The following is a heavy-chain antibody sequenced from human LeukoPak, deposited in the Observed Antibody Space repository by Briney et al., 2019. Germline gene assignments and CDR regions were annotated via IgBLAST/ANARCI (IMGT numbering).Heavy chain of an antibody. Sequence: SETLSLTCTVSGGSISSYYWSWIRQPPGKGLEWIGYIYYSGSTNYNPSLKSRVTISVDTSKNQFSLKLSSVTAADTAVYYCARRGIAAAGPYYYYGMDVWGQGTTVTVSS. CDR2: IYYSGST. D-gene: IGHD6-13*01. CDR1: GGSISSYY. J-gene: IGHJ6*02. V-gene: IGHV4-59*08. CDR3: ARRGIAAAGPYYYYGMDV.